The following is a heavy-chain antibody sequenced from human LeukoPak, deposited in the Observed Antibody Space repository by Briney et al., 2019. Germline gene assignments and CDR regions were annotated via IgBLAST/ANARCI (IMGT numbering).Heavy chain of an antibody. J-gene: IGHJ3*02. D-gene: IGHD6-13*01. Sequence: PGRSLRFSCAASGFTFSSYGMHWVRQAPGKGLEWVAVIWYDGSNKYYADSVKGRFTISRDNSKNTLYLQMNSLRAEDTAVYYCARDSSSSWLHAFDIWGQGTMVTVSS. V-gene: IGHV3-33*01. CDR2: IWYDGSNK. CDR1: GFTFSSYG. CDR3: ARDSSSSWLHAFDI.